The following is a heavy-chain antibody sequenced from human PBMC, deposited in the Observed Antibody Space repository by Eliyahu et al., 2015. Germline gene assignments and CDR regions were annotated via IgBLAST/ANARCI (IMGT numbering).Heavy chain of an antibody. CDR3: ARGGRYYGMDV. CDR2: ISSSSXYI. Sequence: EVQLVXSGGGLVKPGGSLRLSCAXSGFTFSSYSMTWVRQAPGKGXEWVSSISSSSXYIYYADSVKGRFTISRDNAKNSLYLQMNSLRAEDTAVYYCARGGRYYGMDVWGQGTTVTVSS. D-gene: IGHD3-10*01. J-gene: IGHJ6*02. CDR1: GFTFSSYS. V-gene: IGHV3-21*01.